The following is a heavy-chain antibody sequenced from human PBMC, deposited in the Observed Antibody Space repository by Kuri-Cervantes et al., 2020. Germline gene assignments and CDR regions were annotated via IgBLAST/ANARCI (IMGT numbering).Heavy chain of an antibody. V-gene: IGHV6-1*01. CDR1: GDRVPSNRSA. J-gene: IGHJ6*02. CDR2: TYYRSKWYN. D-gene: IGHD6-19*01. CDR3: ARLAVAGGNGKAV. Sequence: SRTLSHTCAIPGDRVPSNRSAWNWPRQSPSRGLDRLGRTYYRSKWYNDYAVSLKSRITSNPDTSKNQSTLQLNTVTPGDTAVYYCARLAVAGGNGKAVWGQGTTVTVSS.